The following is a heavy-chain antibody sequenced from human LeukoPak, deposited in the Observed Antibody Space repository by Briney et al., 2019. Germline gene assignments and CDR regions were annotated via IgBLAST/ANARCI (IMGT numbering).Heavy chain of an antibody. CDR1: GYTFTGYY. D-gene: IGHD2-2*01. V-gene: IGHV1-2*02. CDR2: INPNSGGT. Sequence: ASVKVSCKASGYTFTGYYIHWVRQAPGQGLEWMGWINPNSGGTNYAQNFQGRVTMTRDTSISTAYMELSRLRSDDTAVYYCASCGVVPAASYYYGMDVWGQGTTVTVSS. CDR3: ASCGVVPAASYYYGMDV. J-gene: IGHJ6*02.